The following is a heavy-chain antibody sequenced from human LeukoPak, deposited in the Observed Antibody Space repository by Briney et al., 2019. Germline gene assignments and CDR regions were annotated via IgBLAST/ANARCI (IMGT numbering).Heavy chain of an antibody. V-gene: IGHV4-34*01. CDR3: ARGRAAADYYYCYGMDV. CDR1: GGSISSYY. Sequence: PSESLSLTCTVSGGSISSYYWSWIRQPPGKGLEWIGEINHSGSTNYNPSLKSRVTISVDTSKNQFSLKLSSVTAADTAVYYCARGRAAADYYYCYGMDVWGQGTTVTVSS. D-gene: IGHD6-13*01. J-gene: IGHJ6*02. CDR2: INHSGST.